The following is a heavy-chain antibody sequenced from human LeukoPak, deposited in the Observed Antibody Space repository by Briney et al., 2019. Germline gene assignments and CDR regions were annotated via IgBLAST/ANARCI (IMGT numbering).Heavy chain of an antibody. J-gene: IGHJ3*02. CDR2: ISSTSSIT. CDR3: AKAGSSWYAAFDI. D-gene: IGHD6-13*01. V-gene: IGHV3-23*01. Sequence: GGSLRLSCAASGFTFNNYAMSWVRQAPGKGLEWISYISSTSSITYYADSVKGRFTISRDNSKNTLYLQMNSLRAEDTAVYYCAKAGSSWYAAFDIWGQGTMVTVSS. CDR1: GFTFNNYA.